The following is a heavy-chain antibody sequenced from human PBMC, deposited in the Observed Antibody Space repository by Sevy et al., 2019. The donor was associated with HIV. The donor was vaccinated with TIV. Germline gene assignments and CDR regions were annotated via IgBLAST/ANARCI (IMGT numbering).Heavy chain of an antibody. D-gene: IGHD3-22*01. Sequence: ASVKVSCKASGFTFTSSAVQWVRQARGQRLEWIGWIVVGSGNTNYAQKFQERVTITRDMSTSTAYMELSSPRSEDTAVYYCAATSDYDSSGYYRLTYYGMDVWGQGTTVTVSS. CDR3: AATSDYDSSGYYRLTYYGMDV. V-gene: IGHV1-58*01. J-gene: IGHJ6*02. CDR1: GFTFTSSA. CDR2: IVVGSGNT.